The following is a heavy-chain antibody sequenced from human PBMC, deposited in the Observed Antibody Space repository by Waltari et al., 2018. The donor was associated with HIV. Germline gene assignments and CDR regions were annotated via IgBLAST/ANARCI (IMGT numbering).Heavy chain of an antibody. CDR2: VKYGGQR. CDR1: NASFDSYY. V-gene: IGHV4-34*02. D-gene: IGHD1-1*01. CDR3: VRGPNWQLGGLDV. J-gene: IGHJ6*02. Sequence: QVQLEQWGAGLVKPSATLSVTCAVYNASFDSYYWTWVRQAPGKVLGGIGEVKYGGQRFDNPALQSRASAFLDASKRQFSLRLTSATAADTAVYFCVRGPNWQLGGLDVWGRGTTVIVSS.